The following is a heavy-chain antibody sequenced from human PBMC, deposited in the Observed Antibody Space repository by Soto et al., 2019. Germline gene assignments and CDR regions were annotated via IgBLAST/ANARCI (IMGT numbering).Heavy chain of an antibody. CDR1: GFNFNNFG. D-gene: IGHD2-21*02. CDR2: IRTSSSYV. Sequence: PGGSLRLSCAAPGFNFNNFGMNWFRQAPGKGLEWVSSIRTSSSYVYYAESVKGRFTISRDNAKKSLYLEMNRLGVEDTAVYYCARDRAPFCGGDCGLVDVWGQGTSVTVSS. J-gene: IGHJ6*02. CDR3: ARDRAPFCGGDCGLVDV. V-gene: IGHV3-21*01.